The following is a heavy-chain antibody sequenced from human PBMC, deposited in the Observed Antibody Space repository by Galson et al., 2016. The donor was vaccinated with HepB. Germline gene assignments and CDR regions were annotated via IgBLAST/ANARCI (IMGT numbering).Heavy chain of an antibody. D-gene: IGHD6-19*01. CDR2: IYWNDDN. CDR3: AHGSGWLFDY. V-gene: IGHV2-5*01. CDR1: GFSLTTTAVG. J-gene: IGHJ4*02. Sequence: PALVKPTQTLTLTCTFSGFSLTTTAVGVGWFRQPPGKALEWLALIYWNDDNHYSPSLRSRLTLTKDTSKNPVVLTMTTMDPVDTATYYCAHGSGWLFDYWGQGTLVTVSS.